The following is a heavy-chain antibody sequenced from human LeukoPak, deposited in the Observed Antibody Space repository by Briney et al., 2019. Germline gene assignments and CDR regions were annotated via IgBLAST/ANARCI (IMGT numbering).Heavy chain of an antibody. CDR1: GFTFSDAW. D-gene: IGHD3-3*01. CDR3: ARAEWSNWYFDL. Sequence: GGSLRLSCAASGFTFSDAWMNWVRQAPGKGLEWVANIKQDGSEKYYVDSVEGRFTLSRDSAKNSLYLQMNSLRAEDTAVYYCARAEWSNWYFDLWGRGTLVTVSS. CDR2: IKQDGSEK. V-gene: IGHV3-7*03. J-gene: IGHJ2*01.